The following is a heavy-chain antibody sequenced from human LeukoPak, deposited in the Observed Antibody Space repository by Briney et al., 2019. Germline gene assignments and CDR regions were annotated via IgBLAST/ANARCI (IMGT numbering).Heavy chain of an antibody. Sequence: ASVKVSCKVSGYTLTELSMHWVRQAPGKGLEWMGGFDPEDGETIYARKFQGRVTMTEDTSTDTAYMELSSLRSEDTAVYYCATDYKRPPYYYYYGMDVWGQGTTVTVSS. CDR3: ATDYKRPPYYYYYGMDV. J-gene: IGHJ6*02. CDR2: FDPEDGET. V-gene: IGHV1-24*01. D-gene: IGHD3-10*01. CDR1: GYTLTELS.